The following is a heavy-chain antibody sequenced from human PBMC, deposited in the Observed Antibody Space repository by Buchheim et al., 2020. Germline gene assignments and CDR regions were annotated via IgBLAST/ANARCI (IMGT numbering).Heavy chain of an antibody. J-gene: IGHJ5*02. D-gene: IGHD2-8*01. CDR1: GFTFRNSS. CDR3: GRDDCTNGICYNWFDP. CDR2: ISSSSNTI. Sequence: EVQLVESGGGLVQPGGSLRLSCAASGFTFRNSSMNWVRQAPGKGLEWVSYISSSSNTIYYADSVKGRFTIHRDNSKNSLYLQMNSLGAEDTAVYYCGRDDCTNGICYNWFDPWGQGTL. V-gene: IGHV3-48*01.